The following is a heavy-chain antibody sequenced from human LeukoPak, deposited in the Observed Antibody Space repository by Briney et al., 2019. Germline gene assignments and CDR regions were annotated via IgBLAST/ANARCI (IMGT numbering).Heavy chain of an antibody. CDR3: VSHSDPLTGYSFDF. CDR2: IYDSGDS. J-gene: IGHJ4*02. CDR1: GFSVRNNH. Sequence: PGGSLRLSCAASGFSVRNNHMTWVRQAPGKGLEWVSIIYDSGDSYYADSVKGRFTIARDNSKNTVSLQMNSLRVDDTAVYYCVSHSDPLTGYSFDFWGQGILVTVAS. D-gene: IGHD3-9*01. V-gene: IGHV3-53*01.